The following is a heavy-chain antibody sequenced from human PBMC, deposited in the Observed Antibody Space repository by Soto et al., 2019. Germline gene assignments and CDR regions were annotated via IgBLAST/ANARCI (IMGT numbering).Heavy chain of an antibody. D-gene: IGHD4-17*01. V-gene: IGHV3-66*01. CDR3: ARTIDDYGDYFDSDY. CDR1: GFTVSSNY. CDR2: IYSGGST. Sequence: EVQLVESGGGLVQPGGSLRLSCAASGFTVSSNYMSWVRQAPGKGLEWVSVIYSGGSTYYADSVKGRFTISSDNSKNTLYLQMNSLRAEDTAVYYCARTIDDYGDYFDSDYWGQGTLVTVSS. J-gene: IGHJ4*02.